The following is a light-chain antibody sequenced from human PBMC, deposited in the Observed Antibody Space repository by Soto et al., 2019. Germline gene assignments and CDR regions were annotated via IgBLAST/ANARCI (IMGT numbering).Light chain of an antibody. CDR2: GNS. J-gene: IGLJ2*01. CDR3: QSYDSSLSGPRV. CDR1: SSNIGAGYD. Sequence: QSVLTQPPSVSGAPGQRVTISCTGSSSNIGAGYDVHWYQQLPGTAPKLLIYGNSNRPSGVPDRFSGSKSGTSASLAITGLQAEDGADYYCQSYDSSLSGPRVLGGGTKLPVL. V-gene: IGLV1-40*01.